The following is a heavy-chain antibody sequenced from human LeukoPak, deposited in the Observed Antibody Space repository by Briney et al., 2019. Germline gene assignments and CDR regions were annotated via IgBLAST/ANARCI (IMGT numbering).Heavy chain of an antibody. D-gene: IGHD3-22*01. V-gene: IGHV3-30*02. CDR2: IRYHGSDK. CDR1: AFTFRSYG. Sequence: KPGGSLRLSCAASAFTFRSYGMHWVRQAPGKGLEWVAFIRYHGSDKYYADSVKDRFTISRDNSKNTLYLQMNSLRAEDTAVYYCAKKWSGDYDSSGVNDAFDIWGQGTMVTVSS. CDR3: AKKWSGDYDSSGVNDAFDI. J-gene: IGHJ3*02.